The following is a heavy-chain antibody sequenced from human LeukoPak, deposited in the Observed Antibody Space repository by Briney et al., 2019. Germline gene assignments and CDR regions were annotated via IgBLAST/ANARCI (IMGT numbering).Heavy chain of an antibody. CDR1: GGSISSYY. J-gene: IGHJ3*02. CDR2: IYYSGST. D-gene: IGHD1-26*01. Sequence: SETLSLTCTVSGGSISSYYWSWIRQPPGKGLEWIGYIYYSGSTNYNPSLKSRVTISVDTSKNQFSLKLSSVTAADTAVYYCAIRSGSYWVDAFDIWGQGTMVTVSS. CDR3: AIRSGSYWVDAFDI. V-gene: IGHV4-59*08.